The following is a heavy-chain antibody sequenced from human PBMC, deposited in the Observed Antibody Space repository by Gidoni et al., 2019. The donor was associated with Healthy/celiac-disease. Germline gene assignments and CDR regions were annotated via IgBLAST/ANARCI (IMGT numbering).Heavy chain of an antibody. J-gene: IGHJ3*02. CDR3: ARPGVWVDDAFDI. CDR1: GFPFSSYS. Sequence: EVQLVESGGGLVKPGGSLRLSCAASGFPFSSYSMNWVRQAPGKGLEWVSSISSSSSYIYYADSVKGRFTISRDNAKNSLYLQMNSLRAEDTAVYYCARPGVWVDDAFDIWGQGTMVTVSS. CDR2: ISSSSSYI. V-gene: IGHV3-21*01. D-gene: IGHD3-16*01.